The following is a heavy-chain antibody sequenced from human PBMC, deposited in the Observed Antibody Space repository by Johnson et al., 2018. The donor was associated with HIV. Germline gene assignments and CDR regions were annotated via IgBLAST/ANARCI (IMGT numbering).Heavy chain of an antibody. CDR2: ITGSGGST. Sequence: VQLVESGGGLVQPGGSLRLSCAASGFTFSSYWMSWVRQAPGKGLEWVSAITGSGGSTYYADSVKGRFTISRDTSQNTVFLQMNSLRAEDTAVYYCARDRARDAFDVWGQGTMVTVSS. V-gene: IGHV3-23*04. CDR3: ARDRARDAFDV. J-gene: IGHJ3*01. CDR1: GFTFSSYW.